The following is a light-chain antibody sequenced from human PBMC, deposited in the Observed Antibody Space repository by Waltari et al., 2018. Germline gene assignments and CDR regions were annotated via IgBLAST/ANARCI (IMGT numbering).Light chain of an antibody. V-gene: IGLV1-40*01. Sequence: QPVLTQPPSVSGAPGQTVTISCTGSFPNIGAGHGLQWHQLRPGSSPKLLIFGNNNRPSGVPDRFSASRSGASASLVITGLQAEDEADYYCQTYETSLTGPGVFGGGTRLTVL. J-gene: IGLJ2*01. CDR2: GNN. CDR1: FPNIGAGHG. CDR3: QTYETSLTGPGV.